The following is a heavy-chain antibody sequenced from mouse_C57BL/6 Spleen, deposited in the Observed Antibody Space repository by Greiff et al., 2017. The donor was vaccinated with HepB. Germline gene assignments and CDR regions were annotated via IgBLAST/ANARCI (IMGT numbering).Heavy chain of an antibody. Sequence: QVHVKQSGAELARPGASVKMSCKASGYTFTSYTMHWVKQRPGQGLEWIGYINPSSGYTKYNQKFKDKATLTADKSSSTAYMQLRSLTSEDSAVYYWARDRLYDYDDYYAMDYWGQGTTVTVSS. CDR3: ARDRLYDYDDYYAMDY. J-gene: IGHJ4*01. D-gene: IGHD2-4*01. CDR1: GYTFTSYT. CDR2: INPSSGYT. V-gene: IGHV1-4*01.